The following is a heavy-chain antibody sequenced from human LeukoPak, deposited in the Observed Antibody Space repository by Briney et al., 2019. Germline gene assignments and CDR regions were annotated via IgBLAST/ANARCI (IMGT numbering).Heavy chain of an antibody. CDR3: ARAPLDGYYDSSGYYS. V-gene: IGHV4-34*01. CDR1: GGSFSGYY. Sequence: SETLSLTCAVYGGSFSGYYWSWIRQPPGKGLEWIGEINHSGSTNYNPSLMSRVTISVDTSKNQFSLKLSSVTAADTAVYYCARAPLDGYYDSSGYYSWGQGTLVTVSS. CDR2: INHSGST. D-gene: IGHD3-22*01. J-gene: IGHJ4*02.